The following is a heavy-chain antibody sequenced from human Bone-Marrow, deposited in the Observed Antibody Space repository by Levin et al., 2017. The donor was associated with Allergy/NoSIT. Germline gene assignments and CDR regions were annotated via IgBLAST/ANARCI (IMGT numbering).Heavy chain of an antibody. CDR2: ISWNRGSI. CDR3: AKARRGRQVERLFDN. D-gene: IGHD1-1*01. V-gene: IGHV3-9*01. J-gene: IGHJ4*02. Sequence: SLKISCAASGFTFDDYAMHWVRQAPGKGLEWVSGISWNRGSIGYADSVKGRFTISRDNAKNSLYLQMNSPRAEDTALYYCAKARRGRQVERLFDNWGQGTLVTVSS. CDR1: GFTFDDYA.